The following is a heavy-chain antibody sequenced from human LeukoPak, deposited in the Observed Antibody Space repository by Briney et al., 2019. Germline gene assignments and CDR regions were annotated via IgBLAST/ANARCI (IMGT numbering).Heavy chain of an antibody. CDR3: ARFPGSAEYRHYYHMDV. CDR1: GGSISSGSYY. D-gene: IGHD2-15*01. Sequence: PSETLSLTCTVSGGSISSGSYYWSWIRQPAGKGLEWIGRVYSSGSTGYNPSLKSRLSISVDTSKIQFSLRLSSVTVADTAVYYCARFPGSAEYRHYYHMDVWGKGTTVTVSS. V-gene: IGHV4-61*02. J-gene: IGHJ6*03. CDR2: VYSSGST.